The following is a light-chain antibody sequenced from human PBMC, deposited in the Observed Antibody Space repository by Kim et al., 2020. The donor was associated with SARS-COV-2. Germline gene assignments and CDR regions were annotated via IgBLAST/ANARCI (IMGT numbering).Light chain of an antibody. V-gene: IGKV1-9*01. Sequence: IQLTQSPSSLSASVGDRVTITCRASQGISSYLAWYQQKPGKAPKLLIYAASTLQSGVPSRFSGSGSGTEFTLSISSLQPDDFATFYCQQYESSPWTFGRGTKVDIK. J-gene: IGKJ1*01. CDR1: QGISSY. CDR2: AAS. CDR3: QQYESSPWT.